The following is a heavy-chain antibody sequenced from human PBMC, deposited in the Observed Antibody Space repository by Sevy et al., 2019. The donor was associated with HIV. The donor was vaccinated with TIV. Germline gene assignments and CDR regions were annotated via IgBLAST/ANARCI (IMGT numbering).Heavy chain of an antibody. CDR2: ISSNGDNA. V-gene: IGHV3-30-3*01. Sequence: GGSLRLSCAASGFAFRTYAFHWVRQAPGRGLEWVGLISSNGDNAFYVNSVRGGFTLSRDNSMNTLYLELNNLTPDDTAVYYCARGPEWELTSFLSHWGQGSLVTVSS. J-gene: IGHJ4*02. CDR3: ARGPEWELTSFLSH. D-gene: IGHD3-9*01. CDR1: GFAFRTYA.